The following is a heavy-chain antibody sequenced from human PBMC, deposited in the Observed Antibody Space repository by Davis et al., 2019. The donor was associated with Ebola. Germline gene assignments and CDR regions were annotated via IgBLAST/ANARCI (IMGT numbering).Heavy chain of an antibody. CDR3: ARGHSYGSMVYGMDV. Sequence: SETLSLTCTVSGGSISSSSYYWGWIRQPPGKGLEWIGSIYYSGSTYYNPSLKSRVTISVDTSKNQFSLKLSSVTAAATAVYYCARGHSYGSMVYGMDVWGQGTTVTVSS. J-gene: IGHJ6*02. V-gene: IGHV4-39*01. D-gene: IGHD5-18*01. CDR1: GGSISSSSYY. CDR2: IYYSGST.